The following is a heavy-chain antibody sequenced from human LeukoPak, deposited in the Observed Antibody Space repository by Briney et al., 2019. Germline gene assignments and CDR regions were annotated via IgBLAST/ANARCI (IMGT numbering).Heavy chain of an antibody. Sequence: PGRSLRLSCVASGFTFSSFGMHWVRQAPGKGLEWVAVIWHDGRNKYYGDSVKGRFSISRGNSKNSLYLQMNSLRAEDTAVYYCARDSGWYFDYWGQGTLVTVSS. CDR3: ARDSGWYFDY. CDR1: GFTFSSFG. D-gene: IGHD6-25*01. CDR2: IWHDGRNK. V-gene: IGHV3-33*01. J-gene: IGHJ4*02.